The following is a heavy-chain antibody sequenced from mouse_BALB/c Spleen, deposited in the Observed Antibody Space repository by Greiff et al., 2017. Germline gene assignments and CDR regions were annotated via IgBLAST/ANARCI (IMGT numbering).Heavy chain of an antibody. CDR2: ISDGGSYT. J-gene: IGHJ3*01. D-gene: IGHD2-1*01. V-gene: IGHV5-4*02. CDR3: ARYGNYGEFAY. Sequence: EVMLVESGGGLVKPGGSLKLSCAASGFTFSDYYMYWVRQTPEKRLEWVATISDGGSYTYYPDSVKGRFTISRDNAKNNLYLQMSSLKSEDTAMYYCARYGNYGEFAYWGQGTLVTVSA. CDR1: GFTFSDYY.